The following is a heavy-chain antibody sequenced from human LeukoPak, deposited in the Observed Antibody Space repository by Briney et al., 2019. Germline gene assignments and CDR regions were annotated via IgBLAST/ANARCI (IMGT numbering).Heavy chain of an antibody. CDR2: ISNSDGST. Sequence: GGSLRLSCAASGFTFSSYAMSWVRQAPGKGLEWVSTISNSDGSTYYADSVKGRFTISRDNSKNTLYLQMNSLRAEDTAAYYCAREGLDYGSGSYYTENWFDPWGQGTLVTVSS. D-gene: IGHD3-10*01. CDR3: AREGLDYGSGSYYTENWFDP. J-gene: IGHJ5*02. V-gene: IGHV3-23*01. CDR1: GFTFSSYA.